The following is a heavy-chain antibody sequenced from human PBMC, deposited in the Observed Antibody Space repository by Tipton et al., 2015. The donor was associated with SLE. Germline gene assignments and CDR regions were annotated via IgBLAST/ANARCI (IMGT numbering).Heavy chain of an antibody. D-gene: IGHD4-11*01. CDR2: IYESGKT. J-gene: IGHJ3*02. V-gene: IGHV4-30-4*01. CDR3: VRDRKDYSDFGAFDI. Sequence: TLSLTCTVSGGSIRSYDYKWTWIRQPPGKGLEWLGYIYESGKTYYNPSLQSRLTISVDTSKNQFSLKLMSVTAADTAVYHCVRDRKDYSDFGAFDIWGQGTMVTVSS. CDR1: GGSIRSYDYK.